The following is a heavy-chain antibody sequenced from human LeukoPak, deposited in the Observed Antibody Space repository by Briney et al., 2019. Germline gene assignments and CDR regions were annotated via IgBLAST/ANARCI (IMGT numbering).Heavy chain of an antibody. Sequence: GGSLRLSCAPSGFSFSRYWMNWVRQAPGKGLEWVATISQDGSQKYLADFVKGRFTISRDNARNSLYLQLSSLRGDDTAVYYCARSTVVAEAGKSSFDPWGQGTRVTVTS. CDR3: ARSTVVAEAGKSSFDP. V-gene: IGHV3-7*01. J-gene: IGHJ5*01. D-gene: IGHD4-23*01. CDR1: GFSFSRYW. CDR2: ISQDGSQK.